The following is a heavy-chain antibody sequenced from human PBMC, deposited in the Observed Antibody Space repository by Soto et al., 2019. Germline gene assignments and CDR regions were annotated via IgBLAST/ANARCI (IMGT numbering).Heavy chain of an antibody. CDR1: GFSFSSYC. D-gene: IGHD3-10*01. V-gene: IGHV3-7*04. Sequence: PGGSLRLSCTASGFSFSSYCMSWVRQAPGKGLEWVANIKQDGSEKYYVDSVKGRFTISRDNAKNSLYLRMNSLRAEDTAVYYCARGAGSYFRRVVGAFDIWGQGTMVTVSS. J-gene: IGHJ3*02. CDR3: ARGAGSYFRRVVGAFDI. CDR2: IKQDGSEK.